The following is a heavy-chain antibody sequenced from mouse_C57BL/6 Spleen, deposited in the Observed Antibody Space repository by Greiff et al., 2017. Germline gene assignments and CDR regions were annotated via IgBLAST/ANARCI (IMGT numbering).Heavy chain of an antibody. D-gene: IGHD2-5*01. V-gene: IGHV1-53*01. CDR1: GYTFTSYW. CDR2: INPSNGGT. J-gene: IGHJ4*01. CDR3: ARLALGYYSNPYAMDY. Sequence: VQLQQPGTELVKPGASVKLSCKASGYTFTSYWMHWVKQRPGQGLEWIGNINPSNGGTNYNEKFKSKATLTVDKSSSTAYMQLSSLTSEDSAVYYCARLALGYYSNPYAMDYWGQGTSVTVSS.